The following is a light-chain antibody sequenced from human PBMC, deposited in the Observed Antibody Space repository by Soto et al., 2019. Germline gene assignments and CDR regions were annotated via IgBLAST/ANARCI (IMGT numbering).Light chain of an antibody. Sequence: DIQMTHSPSTLSASVLDRVTITCRSSQSIISWLALYQQKPGKAPKLLIYDASSLDGGFPSRFSWIGSGIEFTLTISSLQHDDFATYYCQKHNTHSWKFGQGTKVDIK. CDR2: DAS. V-gene: IGKV1-5*01. CDR3: QKHNTHSWK. CDR1: QSIISW. J-gene: IGKJ1*01.